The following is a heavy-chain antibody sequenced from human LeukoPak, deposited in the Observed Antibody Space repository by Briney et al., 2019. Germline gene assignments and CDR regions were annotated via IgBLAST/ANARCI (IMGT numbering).Heavy chain of an antibody. CDR3: ARDLDPFRGSSKGY. CDR2: INHSGST. Sequence: PSETLSLTCAVYGGSFSGYYWSWIRQPPGKGLEWIGEINHSGSTNYNPSLKSRVTISVDTSKNQFSLKLSSVTAADTAVYYCARDLDPFRGSSKGYWGQGTLVTVSS. CDR1: GGSFSGYY. D-gene: IGHD1-26*01. J-gene: IGHJ4*02. V-gene: IGHV4-34*01.